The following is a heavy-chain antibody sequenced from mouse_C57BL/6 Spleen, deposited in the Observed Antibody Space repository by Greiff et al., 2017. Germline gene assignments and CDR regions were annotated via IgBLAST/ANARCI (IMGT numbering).Heavy chain of an antibody. J-gene: IGHJ1*03. CDR1: GYSITNGNHW. CDR3: ARDSHYYGSSYRYFDV. D-gene: IGHD1-1*01. CDR2: ISFSGST. V-gene: IGHV3-4*01. Sequence: EVQRVESGPALVKPSQTVSLTCTVTGYSITNGNHWWNWIRQVSGSKLEWIGYISFSGSTDSNPSLKSRISITRDTSKNQLFLQWNSVTTEDIATYYCARDSHYYGSSYRYFDVWGTGTTVTVSS.